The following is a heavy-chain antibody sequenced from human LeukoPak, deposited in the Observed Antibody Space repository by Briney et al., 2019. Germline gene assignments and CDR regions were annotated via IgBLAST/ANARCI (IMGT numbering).Heavy chain of an antibody. CDR2: IYTSGST. V-gene: IGHV4-4*07. CDR3: AKDKVFYYGSGSLSSAKQMPAPFEY. J-gene: IGHJ4*02. CDR1: GGSISSYY. D-gene: IGHD3-10*01. Sequence: SETLSLTCTVSGGSISSYYWSWIRQPAGKGLEWIGRIYTSGSTNYNPSLKSRVTMSVDTSKNQFSLKLSSVTAEDTAVYYCAKDKVFYYGSGSLSSAKQMPAPFEYWGQGTLVTVSS.